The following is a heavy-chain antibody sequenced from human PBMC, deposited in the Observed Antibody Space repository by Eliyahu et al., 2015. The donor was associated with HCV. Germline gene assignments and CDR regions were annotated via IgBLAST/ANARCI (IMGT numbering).Heavy chain of an antibody. V-gene: IGHV3-30-3*01. CDR3: AKGDNWNYEGYFDY. D-gene: IGHD1-7*01. Sequence: QVQLVESGGGVVQPGRSLRLSCAASGFTFSSYAMDWVRQAPGKGLEWVAVISYDGSNKYYADSVKGRFTLSRDNSKNTLYLQMNSLRAEDTAVYYCAKGDNWNYEGYFDYWGQGTLVTVSS. CDR2: ISYDGSNK. CDR1: GFTFSSYA. J-gene: IGHJ4*02.